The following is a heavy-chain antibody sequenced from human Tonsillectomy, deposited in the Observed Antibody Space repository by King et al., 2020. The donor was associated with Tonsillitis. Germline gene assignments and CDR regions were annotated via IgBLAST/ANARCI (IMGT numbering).Heavy chain of an antibody. D-gene: IGHD3-10*01. V-gene: IGHV3-21*01. CDR2: ISGSGSFT. CDR1: GFSFSSYS. J-gene: IGHJ4*02. Sequence: VQLVESGGGLVKPGGSLRLSCGASGFSFSSYSMNWVRQAPGKGLEWLASISGSGSFTYYADSVKGRFTVSRDNANNALYLHMNSLRDDDTAVYYCAGEIMGSTMVGVVPLDYWGQGALVTVSS. CDR3: AGEIMGSTMVGVVPLDY.